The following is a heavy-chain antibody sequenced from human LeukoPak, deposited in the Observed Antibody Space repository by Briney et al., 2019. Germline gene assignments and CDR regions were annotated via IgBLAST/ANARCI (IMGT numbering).Heavy chain of an antibody. Sequence: SRTLSLTCAVYGGSFSGYYWSWIRQPPGKGLEWIGEINHSGSTNYNPSLKSRVTISVDTSKNQCSLKLSSVTAADTAVYYCARVSDMEVLGYFDYWGQGTLVTVSS. CDR1: GGSFSGYY. J-gene: IGHJ4*02. CDR2: INHSGST. CDR3: ARVSDMEVLGYFDY. D-gene: IGHD1-1*01. V-gene: IGHV4-34*01.